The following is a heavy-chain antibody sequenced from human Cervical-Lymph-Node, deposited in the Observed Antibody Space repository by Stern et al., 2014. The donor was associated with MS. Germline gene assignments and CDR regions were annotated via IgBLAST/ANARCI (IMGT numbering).Heavy chain of an antibody. J-gene: IGHJ4*02. CDR3: VRERTDYFDY. CDR2: INAGNANT. Sequence: QVQLMQSGAEVKEPGASVKVSCKASGYTFTSYAIHWVRQAPGQGLEWMGWINAGNANTKYSHKVQGRVTITRDTSASTAYMEMSSLRSEDTAVYYCVRERTDYFDYWGQGTLVTVSS. V-gene: IGHV1-3*01. CDR1: GYTFTSYA.